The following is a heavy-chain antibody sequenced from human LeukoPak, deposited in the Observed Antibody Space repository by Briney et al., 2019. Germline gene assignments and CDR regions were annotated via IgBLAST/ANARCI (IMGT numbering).Heavy chain of an antibody. CDR1: GGSMDTYF. V-gene: IGHV4-4*07. D-gene: IGHD4-17*01. J-gene: IGHJ3*02. CDR2: IHSSGTA. Sequence: SETLSLTCSVSGGSMDTYFWNWVRQSAGKGLEWLGRIHSSGTANYNPSLKTCITMSIDTSKTQFSLRLTSVTAADTAVYFCARVPPDYAIIHDAFDIWGQGAVVTVSS. CDR3: ARVPPDYAIIHDAFDI.